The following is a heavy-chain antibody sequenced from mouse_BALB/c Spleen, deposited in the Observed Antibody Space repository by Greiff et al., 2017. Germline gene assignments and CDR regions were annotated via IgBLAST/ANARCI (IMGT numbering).Heavy chain of an antibody. V-gene: IGHV5-17*02. CDR1: GFTFSSFG. J-gene: IGHJ4*01. CDR2: ISSGSSTI. Sequence: EVQGLESGAGLVQPGGSRKLSCAASGFTFSSFGMHWVRQAPEKGLEWVAYISSGSSTIYYAHTVKGRFTISRDNPQNTLFLQMTSLRSEDTAMYYCARGDDSYAMDYWGQGTSVTVSS. CDR3: ARGDDSYAMDY.